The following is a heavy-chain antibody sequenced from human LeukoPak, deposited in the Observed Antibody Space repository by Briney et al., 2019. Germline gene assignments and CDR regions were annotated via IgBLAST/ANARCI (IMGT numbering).Heavy chain of an antibody. D-gene: IGHD3-10*01. CDR3: ARGRPHYGSGSYYNY. CDR2: INHSGST. J-gene: IGHJ4*02. Sequence: SETLSLTCAVYGGSFSGYFWSWIRQPPGKGLEWIGEINHSGSTNYNPSLKSRVTISLDTSKNQFSLKLSSVTAADTAVYYCARGRPHYGSGSYYNYGGKGTLVTVSS. CDR1: GGSFSGYF. V-gene: IGHV4-34*01.